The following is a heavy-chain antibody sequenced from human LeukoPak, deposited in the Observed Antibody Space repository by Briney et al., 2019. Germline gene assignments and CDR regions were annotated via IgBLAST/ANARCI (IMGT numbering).Heavy chain of an antibody. Sequence: SETLSLTCTVSGGSISSYYCSWIRQPAGKGLEWIGRIYTSGSTNYNPSLKSRVTMSVDTSKNQFSLKLSSVTAADTAVYYCARDYYGSGSPHGAAYWGQGTLVTVSS. CDR3: ARDYYGSGSPHGAAY. J-gene: IGHJ4*02. V-gene: IGHV4-4*07. CDR2: IYTSGST. CDR1: GGSISSYY. D-gene: IGHD3-10*01.